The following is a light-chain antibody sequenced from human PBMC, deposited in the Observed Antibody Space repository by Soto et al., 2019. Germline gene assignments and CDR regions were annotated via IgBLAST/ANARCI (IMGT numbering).Light chain of an antibody. J-gene: IGLJ1*01. Sequence: SVRTQPPSASGTPGQRVTISCSGSSSNIGSNTVNWYQHLPGTAPKLLIFTDDQRPSGVPDRFSGSKSGTSASLAIGGLQSQDEADYYCAAWDDSLSSYVFGPGTKVTVL. CDR3: AAWDDSLSSYV. CDR2: TDD. CDR1: SSNIGSNT. V-gene: IGLV1-44*01.